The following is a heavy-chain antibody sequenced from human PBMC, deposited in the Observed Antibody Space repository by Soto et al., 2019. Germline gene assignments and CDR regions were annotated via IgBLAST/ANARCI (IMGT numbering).Heavy chain of an antibody. D-gene: IGHD2-15*01. CDR2: ISGSGDST. Sequence: EVQLWESGGGLVQPGGSLRLSCAASGSTFSSYAMSWVRQAPGKGLEWVSVISGSGDSTYYADSVKGRFTISRDNSKNTLYVQMNSLRAEDTAVYYCARVLGYGSGGRCYMDGAFDFWGQGTMVTVSS. V-gene: IGHV3-23*01. CDR1: GSTFSSYA. J-gene: IGHJ3*01. CDR3: ARVLGYGSGGRCYMDGAFDF.